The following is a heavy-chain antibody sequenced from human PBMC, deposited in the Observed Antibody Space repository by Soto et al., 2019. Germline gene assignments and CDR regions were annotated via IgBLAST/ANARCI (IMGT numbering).Heavy chain of an antibody. CDR1: GYDFTNYG. D-gene: IGHD1-26*01. CDR2: IRVYNGDT. V-gene: IGHV1-18*01. Sequence: RASVKVSCKSSGYDFTNYGITWVRQAPGQGLDWVGWIRVYNGDTKYAQKFQGRVTLTTDTSTTTAYMELRSLRSDDTAVYYCARGDRSPNYWGQGTLVTVSS. CDR3: ARGDRSPNY. J-gene: IGHJ4*02.